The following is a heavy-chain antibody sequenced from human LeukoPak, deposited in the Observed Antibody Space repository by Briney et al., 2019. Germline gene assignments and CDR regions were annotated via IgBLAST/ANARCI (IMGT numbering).Heavy chain of an antibody. V-gene: IGHV3-48*04. J-gene: IGHJ6*04. Sequence: PGGSLRLSCAASGFTFSSYWMHWVRQAPGKGLEWVSYISSSGSTIYYADSVKGRFTISRDNAKNSLYLQMNSLRAEGTAVYYCAELGITMIGGVWGKGTTVTISS. CDR1: GFTFSSYW. CDR3: AELGITMIGGV. D-gene: IGHD3-10*02. CDR2: ISSSGSTI.